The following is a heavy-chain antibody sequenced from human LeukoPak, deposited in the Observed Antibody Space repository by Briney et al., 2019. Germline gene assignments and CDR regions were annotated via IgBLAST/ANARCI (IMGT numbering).Heavy chain of an antibody. V-gene: IGHV1-46*01. CDR1: GYTFTSYY. CDR3: ARDNSVEDTAWWFDP. D-gene: IGHD4-23*01. CDR2: INPSGGST. Sequence: ASVKVSCKASGYTFTSYYMHWVRQAPGQGLEWMGIINPSGGSTCYAQKFQGRVTMTRDMSTSTDYMELSSLRSEDTAVYYCARDNSVEDTAWWFDPWGQGTLVTVSS. J-gene: IGHJ5*02.